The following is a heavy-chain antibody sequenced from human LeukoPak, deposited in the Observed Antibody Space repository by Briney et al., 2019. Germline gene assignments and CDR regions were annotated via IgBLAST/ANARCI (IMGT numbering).Heavy chain of an antibody. CDR1: GGSISSYY. Sequence: PSETLSLTCTVSGGSISSYYWSWIRQPPGKGLEWIGYIYYSGSTNYNPSLKSRVTISVDTSKNQFSLKLSSVTAADTTVYYCARSPSSSWNGPWFDPWGQGTLVTVSS. D-gene: IGHD6-13*01. CDR3: ARSPSSSWNGPWFDP. J-gene: IGHJ5*02. CDR2: IYYSGST. V-gene: IGHV4-59*01.